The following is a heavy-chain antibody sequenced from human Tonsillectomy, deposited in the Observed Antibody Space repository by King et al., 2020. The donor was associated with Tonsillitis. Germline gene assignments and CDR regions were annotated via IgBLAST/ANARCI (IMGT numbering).Heavy chain of an antibody. CDR2: IYYSGST. CDR3: ARGPWYDFWSGLAFDY. D-gene: IGHD3-3*01. J-gene: IGHJ4*02. CDR1: GGSISSGDYY. Sequence: PLQESGPGLVKPSQTLSLTCSVSGGSISSGDYYWSWIRQPPGKGLEYIGYIYYSGSTNYNPSLKSRITISVDTSKNQFSLKLSSVTAADTAVYYCARGPWYDFWSGLAFDYWGQGTLAT. V-gene: IGHV4-30-4*01.